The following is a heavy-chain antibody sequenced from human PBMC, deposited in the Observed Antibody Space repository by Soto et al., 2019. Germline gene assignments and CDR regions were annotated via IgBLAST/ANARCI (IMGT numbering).Heavy chain of an antibody. V-gene: IGHV4-34*01. CDR3: ARRVRGVNDAFNI. CDR2: INHSGST. D-gene: IGHD3-10*01. Sequence: QVQLQQWGAGLLKPSETLSLTCTVYGGSFSDYYWSWIRQPPGKGLEWIGEINHSGSTNYNPSLKSRVTMSVDTSKNQFSLKLSSVTAADTAVYYCARRVRGVNDAFNIWGQGTMVTVSS. CDR1: GGSFSDYY. J-gene: IGHJ3*02.